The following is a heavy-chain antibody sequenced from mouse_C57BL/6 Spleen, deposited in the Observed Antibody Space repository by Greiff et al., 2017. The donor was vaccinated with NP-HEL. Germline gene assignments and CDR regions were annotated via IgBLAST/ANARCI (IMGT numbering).Heavy chain of an antibody. CDR1: GFTFNTYA. V-gene: IGHV10-3*01. D-gene: IGHD2-4*01. CDR2: IRSKSSNYAT. J-gene: IGHJ3*01. Sequence: EVQRVESGGGLVQPKGSLKLSCAASGFTFNTYAMHWVRQAPGKGLEWVARIRSKSSNYATYYADSVKDRFTISRDDSQSMLYLQMNNLKTEDTAMYYCVRDPSYYDEAWFAYWGQGTLVTVSA. CDR3: VRDPSYYDEAWFAY.